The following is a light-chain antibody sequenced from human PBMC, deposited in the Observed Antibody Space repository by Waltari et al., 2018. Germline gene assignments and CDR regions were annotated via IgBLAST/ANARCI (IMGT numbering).Light chain of an antibody. CDR2: ENR. J-gene: IGLJ3*02. CDR3: GAWDSSLSAGGV. CDR1: SSNIGNSY. V-gene: IGLV1-51*02. Sequence: QSVLTQPPSVSAAPGQKVTISCSGSSSNIGNSYVSWYQQFPGTAPKLLIYENRKRPSEIPDRVSGSKSGTSATLVITELQTGDEADYYCGAWDSSLSAGGVFGGGTKVTVL.